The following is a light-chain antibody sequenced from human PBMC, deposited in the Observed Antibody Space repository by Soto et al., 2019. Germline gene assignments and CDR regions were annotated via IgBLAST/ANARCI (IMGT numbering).Light chain of an antibody. V-gene: IGLV2-14*03. CDR1: SSDIGGYNY. Sequence: QSALTQPASVSGSPGQSITISCTGTSSDIGGYNYVSWYQQLPGKVPKLIIYDVSNRPSGVFDRFSGSKSGNAASLTISGVQAEDEADYYCSSYTSTSTLYVFGTGTKVTVL. CDR3: SSYTSTSTLYV. CDR2: DVS. J-gene: IGLJ1*01.